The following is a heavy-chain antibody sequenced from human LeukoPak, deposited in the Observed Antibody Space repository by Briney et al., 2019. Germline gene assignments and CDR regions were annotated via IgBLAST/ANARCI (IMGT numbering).Heavy chain of an antibody. Sequence: ASVKVSCKASGYTFTSYYMHWVRQAPGQGLEWMGIINPSGGSTSYAQKFQGRVTMTRDMSTSTVYMELSSLRSEDTAVYYCARVNCGGDCYSIGDIDYWGQGTLVTVSS. D-gene: IGHD2-21*02. CDR3: ARVNCGGDCYSIGDIDY. CDR2: INPSGGST. V-gene: IGHV1-46*01. J-gene: IGHJ4*02. CDR1: GYTFTSYY.